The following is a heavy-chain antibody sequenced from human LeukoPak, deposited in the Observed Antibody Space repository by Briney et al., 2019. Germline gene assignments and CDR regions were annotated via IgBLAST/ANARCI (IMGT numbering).Heavy chain of an antibody. CDR2: IYYSGST. CDR3: ASNYDYVWGRPEDAFDI. D-gene: IGHD3-16*01. CDR1: SGSISSSSYY. J-gene: IGHJ3*02. Sequence: PSETLSLTCTVSSGSISSSSYYWGWIRQPPGKGLEWIGSIYYSGSTYYNPSLKSRVTISVDTSKNQFSLKLSSVTAADTAVYYCASNYDYVWGRPEDAFDIWGQGTMVTVSS. V-gene: IGHV4-39*07.